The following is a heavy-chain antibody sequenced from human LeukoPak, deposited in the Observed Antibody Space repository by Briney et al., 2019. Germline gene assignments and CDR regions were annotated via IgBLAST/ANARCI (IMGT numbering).Heavy chain of an antibody. Sequence: GGSLRLSCAASGFTFSSYALSWVRQAPGKGLEWVSAISGSGGRANYADSVKGRFTISRDNSKNTLYLQMNSLRAEDTAVYYCAKEDYSSGWPVPTDYWGQGTLVTVSS. CDR3: AKEDYSSGWPVPTDY. CDR2: ISGSGGRA. V-gene: IGHV3-23*01. J-gene: IGHJ4*02. D-gene: IGHD6-19*01. CDR1: GFTFSSYA.